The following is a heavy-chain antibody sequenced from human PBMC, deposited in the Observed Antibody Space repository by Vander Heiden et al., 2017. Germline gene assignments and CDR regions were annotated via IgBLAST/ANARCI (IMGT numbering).Heavy chain of an antibody. D-gene: IGHD2-15*01. V-gene: IGHV4-30-4*01. CDR2: MYYTGTT. CDR1: DDSIRTGDYY. J-gene: IGHJ3*02. Sequence: QVQLQESGPGLVKPSQTLSLPCSLSDDSIRTGDYYVSWSRRPPGKGLEWIGYMYYTGTTYYNPSLKSRVTISVDTSKNQFSLRLTSVTAADTAVYYCARTRWLSLDAFDIWGQGTLVTVSS. CDR3: ARTRWLSLDAFDI.